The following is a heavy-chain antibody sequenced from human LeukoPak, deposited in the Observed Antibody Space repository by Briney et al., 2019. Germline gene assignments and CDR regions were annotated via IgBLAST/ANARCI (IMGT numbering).Heavy chain of an antibody. J-gene: IGHJ5*02. D-gene: IGHD2-2*01. Sequence: SETLSLTCTVSGGSISSGGYYWSWIRQPPGKGLEWIGYIYHSGSTYYNPSLKSRVTISVDRSKNQFSLKLSSVTAADTAVYYCAREGFVVVPAAIEAVGWFDPWGQGTLVTVSS. CDR3: AREGFVVVPAAIEAVGWFDP. V-gene: IGHV4-30-2*01. CDR1: GGSISSGGYY. CDR2: IYHSGST.